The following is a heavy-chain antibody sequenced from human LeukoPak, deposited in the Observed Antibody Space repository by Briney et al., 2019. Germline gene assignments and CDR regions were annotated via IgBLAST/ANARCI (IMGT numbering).Heavy chain of an antibody. CDR1: GYTFTNHD. D-gene: IGHD6-6*01. CDR2: ISIYSGNT. CDR3: ARICEYVTGGHFDY. J-gene: IGHJ4*02. V-gene: IGHV1-18*04. Sequence: ASVKVSCKASGYTFTNHDITWVRQAPGQGLEWIGWISIYSGNTNYLQKLQGRVTMTADKSTSTAYMELRSLRSDDTAMYYCARICEYVTGGHFDYWGQGTLVTVSS.